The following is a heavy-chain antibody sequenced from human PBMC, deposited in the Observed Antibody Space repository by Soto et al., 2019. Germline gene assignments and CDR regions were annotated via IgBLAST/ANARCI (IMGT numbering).Heavy chain of an antibody. Sequence: ASVKVSCKASGGAFTSYRINWVRHAPGQGLEWVGWMDPINGATGSARRFQGRVSMTRNTATGTAYLELTSLRSDDSAVYYCGRGPSPRAPAGGTPYYYAMDVWGQGTTVTVSS. CDR3: GRGPSPRAPAGGTPYYYAMDV. CDR1: GGAFTSYR. V-gene: IGHV1-8*02. CDR2: MDPINGAT. J-gene: IGHJ6*02. D-gene: IGHD6-13*01.